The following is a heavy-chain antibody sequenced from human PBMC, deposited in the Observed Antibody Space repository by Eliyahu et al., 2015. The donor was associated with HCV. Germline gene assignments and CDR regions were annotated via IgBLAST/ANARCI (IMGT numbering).Heavy chain of an antibody. CDR2: IYPSDSET. Sequence: EVQLVQSGAEVKKPGESLKISCKGSGYSFTNYWIGWVRQMPGKGLEWMGIIYPSDSETKYSPSFEGQVTISADKSISTAYLQWNSLRASDTAMYYCARRNFDILTGSPDAFHIWGQGTIVTVSS. J-gene: IGHJ3*02. D-gene: IGHD3-9*01. CDR3: ARRNFDILTGSPDAFHI. V-gene: IGHV5-51*01. CDR1: GYSFTNYW.